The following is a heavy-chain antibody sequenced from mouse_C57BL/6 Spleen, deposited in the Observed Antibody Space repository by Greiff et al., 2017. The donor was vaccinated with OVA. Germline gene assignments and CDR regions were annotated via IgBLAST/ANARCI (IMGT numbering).Heavy chain of an antibody. CDR1: GFTFSDYG. CDR3: ARPSGSSFDY. V-gene: IGHV5-17*01. Sequence: EVKLVESGGGLVKPGGSLKLSCAASGFTFSDYGMHWVRQAPEKGLEWVAYISSGSSTIYYAATVKGRFTISRDNAKNTLFLQMTSLRSEDTAMYYCARPSGSSFDYWGQGTTLTVSS. CDR2: ISSGSSTI. J-gene: IGHJ2*01. D-gene: IGHD1-1*01.